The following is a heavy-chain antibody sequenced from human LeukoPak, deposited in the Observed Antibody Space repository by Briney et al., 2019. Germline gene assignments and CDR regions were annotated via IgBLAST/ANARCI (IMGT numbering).Heavy chain of an antibody. V-gene: IGHV3-23*01. Sequence: PGGSLRLSCAASGFTFSSYAMSWVRQAPGKGLEWVSAISGSGGSTYYADSVKGRFTISRDNSKNTPYLQMNSLRAEDTAVYYCAKGTIAAAGTTGYFDYWGQGTLVTVSS. J-gene: IGHJ4*02. CDR2: ISGSGGST. CDR3: AKGTIAAAGTTGYFDY. D-gene: IGHD6-13*01. CDR1: GFTFSSYA.